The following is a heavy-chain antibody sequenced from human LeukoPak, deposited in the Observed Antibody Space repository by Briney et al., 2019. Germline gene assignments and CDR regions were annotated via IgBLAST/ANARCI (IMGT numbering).Heavy chain of an antibody. J-gene: IGHJ4*02. CDR3: ATMDGYNYHFDY. CDR1: GFTFSSYV. CDR2: ISYDGSNK. Sequence: GGSLRLSCAASGFTFSSYVMHWVRQAPGKGLEWVAVISYDGSNKYYADSVKGRFTISRDNSKNTLCLQMNSLRPEDTAVYYCATMDGYNYHFDYWGQGTLVTVSS. V-gene: IGHV3-30-3*01. D-gene: IGHD5-24*01.